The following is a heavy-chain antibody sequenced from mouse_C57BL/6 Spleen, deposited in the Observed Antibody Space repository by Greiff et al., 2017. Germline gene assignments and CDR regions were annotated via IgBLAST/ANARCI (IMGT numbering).Heavy chain of an antibody. CDR2: IDPNGGGT. CDR1: GYTFTSYW. D-gene: IGHD2-10*01. V-gene: IGHV1-72*01. Sequence: VQLQQPGAELVQPGASVKLSCKASGYTFTSYWMHWVKQRPGRGLEWIGRIDPNGGGTKYNEKFKSKSTLTVDKPSSTAYMQLSSLTSEDSAVCDYTKSYYGSPYAIDYWGQGTSLTVSS. CDR3: TKSYYGSPYAIDY. J-gene: IGHJ4*01.